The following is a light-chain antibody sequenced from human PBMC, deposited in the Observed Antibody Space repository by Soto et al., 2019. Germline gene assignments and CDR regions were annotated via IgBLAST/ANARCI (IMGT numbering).Light chain of an antibody. Sequence: DIQMTPSPSSLSASVGDRVTITCRDSQSISSYLNWYQQKPGKAPKLLIYSASSLQSGVPSRFSGSGSGTDCTPTISSLQPEYFATYYCQLIYSTPWTFAQGTKAEIK. CDR1: QSISSY. J-gene: IGKJ1*01. V-gene: IGKV1-39*01. CDR3: QLIYSTPWT. CDR2: SAS.